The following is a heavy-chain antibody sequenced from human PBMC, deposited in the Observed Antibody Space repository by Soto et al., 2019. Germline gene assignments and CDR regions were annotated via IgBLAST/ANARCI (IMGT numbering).Heavy chain of an antibody. V-gene: IGHV3-15*01. Sequence: EVTLVESGGGLAEPGGSRRLSCAASGFPFKNAWMSWVRQAPGKGLEWVGQIKSTPDGGTADYAAPVQGRFTISREDSTSTVYLLMNSLKTEDSAVYFCTTAPTVTTIPYWGQGTLVTVSS. D-gene: IGHD4-17*01. CDR2: IKSTPDGGTA. CDR3: TTAPTVTTIPY. CDR1: GFPFKNAW. J-gene: IGHJ4*02.